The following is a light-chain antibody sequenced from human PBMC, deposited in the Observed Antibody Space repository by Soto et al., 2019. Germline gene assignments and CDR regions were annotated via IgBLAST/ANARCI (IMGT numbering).Light chain of an antibody. CDR2: CVS. CDR3: QQYDNLPLT. Sequence: EIVLTQSPGTLSLSPGERATLSCRASQSVGSNLAWYQQKPGQAPRLLNFCVSSRATGGPARVRCSGAGTEVTLTINSLQSEDFAVYFCQQYDNLPLTFGPWTKVDI. V-gene: IGKV3-15*01. CDR1: QSVGSN. J-gene: IGKJ3*01.